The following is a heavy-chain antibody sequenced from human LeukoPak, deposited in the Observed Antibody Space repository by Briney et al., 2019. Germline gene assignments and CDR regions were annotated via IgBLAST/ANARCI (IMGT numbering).Heavy chain of an antibody. CDR1: GFTFSSYA. CDR2: ISSNGGDT. Sequence: GGSLRLSCAASGFTFSSYAMHWVRQAPGKGLEYVSAISSNGGDTYYANSVKGRFTISRDDAKNSLFLQMNSLRAEDTAVYYCARDGRNGYEDDYWGQGTLVTVSS. V-gene: IGHV3-64*01. CDR3: ARDGRNGYEDDY. J-gene: IGHJ4*02. D-gene: IGHD5-12*01.